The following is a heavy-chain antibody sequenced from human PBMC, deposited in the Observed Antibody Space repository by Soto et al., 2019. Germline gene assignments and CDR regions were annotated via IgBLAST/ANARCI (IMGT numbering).Heavy chain of an antibody. D-gene: IGHD5-18*01. V-gene: IGHV4-31*03. J-gene: IGHJ6*02. CDR1: GGSIRSGGYY. Sequence: SETLSLTCTVSGGSIRSGGYYWSWVRQDPRKGLEWIGNIYYSGNTYYNPSLKSRLTISVDTSKNQFSLNLSSVTAADTAVYYCARDRLMATAGTARHYFGLDVWGQGTTVTVSS. CDR3: ARDRLMATAGTARHYFGLDV. CDR2: IYYSGNT.